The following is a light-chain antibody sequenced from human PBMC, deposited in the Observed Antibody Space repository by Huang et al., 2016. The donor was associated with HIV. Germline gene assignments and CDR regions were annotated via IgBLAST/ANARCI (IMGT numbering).Light chain of an antibody. CDR3: QQYNDWPPLT. Sequence: EIEMTQSPATLSVSPGERATLSCRASHSVDSDLAWDQQKPGQAPRLLIYDASTMATGISAKFNGTGSGTEFSLSITNLQSEDFAVYYCQQYNDWPPLTFGGGTKVEI. V-gene: IGKV3-15*01. J-gene: IGKJ4*01. CDR2: DAS. CDR1: HSVDSD.